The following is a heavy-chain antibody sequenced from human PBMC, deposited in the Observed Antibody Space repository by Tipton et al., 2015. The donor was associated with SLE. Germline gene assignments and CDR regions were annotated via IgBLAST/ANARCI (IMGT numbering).Heavy chain of an antibody. CDR3: ARGSIGGGAFDY. CDR1: GGSISSSSYY. J-gene: IGHJ4*02. Sequence: TLSRTSTVSGGSISSSSYYWGWIRQPPGKGLEWIGSIYYSGSTYYNPSLKSRVTISVDTSKNQFSLKLSSVTAADTAVYYCARGSIGGGAFDYWGQGTLVTVSS. CDR2: IYYSGST. V-gene: IGHV4-39*07. D-gene: IGHD3-16*01.